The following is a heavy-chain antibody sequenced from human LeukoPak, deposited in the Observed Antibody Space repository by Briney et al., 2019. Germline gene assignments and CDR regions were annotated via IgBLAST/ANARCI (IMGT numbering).Heavy chain of an antibody. V-gene: IGHV1-18*01. CDR1: GYTFTSYG. CDR2: ISAYNDNT. Sequence: ASVKVSCKASGYTFTSYGISWVRQAPGQGLEWMGWISAYNDNTNYAQKLQGRVTMTTNTSTSTAYVELRSLRSEDTAVYYCATVKVVAATILFDYWGQGTLVTVSS. CDR3: ATVKVVAATILFDY. J-gene: IGHJ4*02. D-gene: IGHD2-15*01.